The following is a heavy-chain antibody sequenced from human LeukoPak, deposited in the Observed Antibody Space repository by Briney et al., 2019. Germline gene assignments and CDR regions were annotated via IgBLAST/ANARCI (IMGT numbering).Heavy chain of an antibody. V-gene: IGHV4-59*01. CDR2: IYYSGST. CDR1: GGSISSYY. Sequence: SGTLSLTCTVSGGSISSYYWSWIRQPPGKGLEWIAYIYYSGSTNYNPSLKSRVTISVDTSKNQFSLKLSSVTAADTAVYYCARGPSYYYYMDVWGKGTTVTVSS. CDR3: ARGPSYYYYMDV. J-gene: IGHJ6*03.